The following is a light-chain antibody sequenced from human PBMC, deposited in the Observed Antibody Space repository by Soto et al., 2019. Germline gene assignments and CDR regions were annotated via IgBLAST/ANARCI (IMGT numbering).Light chain of an antibody. CDR3: QQYGSSSYT. CDR1: QSISSSY. Sequence: EIVLTQSPGTLSLSPGERATLSCRASQSISSSYLAWYQQKPGQAPRLLIYGASNRATGIPDRFSGSGSGTDFPLAINRLEPEDFAVYYCQQYGSSSYTFGQGTKLDIK. CDR2: GAS. J-gene: IGKJ2*01. V-gene: IGKV3-20*01.